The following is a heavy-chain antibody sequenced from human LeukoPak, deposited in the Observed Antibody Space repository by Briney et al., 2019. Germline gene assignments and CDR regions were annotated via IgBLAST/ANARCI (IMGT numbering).Heavy chain of an antibody. D-gene: IGHD3-22*01. Sequence: GGSLRLSCAASGFTFSSYAMSWVRQAPGKGLEWVSAISGSGGSTYYADSVKGRFTISRDNSKNTLYPQMNSLRAEDTAVYYCAKSLADYYDSSGYPLWGQGTLVTVSS. CDR2: ISGSGGST. CDR3: AKSLADYYDSSGYPL. V-gene: IGHV3-23*01. J-gene: IGHJ4*02. CDR1: GFTFSSYA.